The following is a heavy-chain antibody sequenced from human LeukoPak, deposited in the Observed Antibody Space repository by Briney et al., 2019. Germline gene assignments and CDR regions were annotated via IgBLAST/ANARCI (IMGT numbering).Heavy chain of an antibody. J-gene: IGHJ6*02. Sequence: PSETLSLTCAVYGGSFSGYYWSWIRQPPGKGLEWIGYIYYSGSTYYNPSLKSRVTISVDTSKNQFSLKLSSVTAADTAVYYCAREGTSRNYYYYGMDVWGQGTTVTVSS. CDR3: AREGTSRNYYYYGMDV. V-gene: IGHV4-30-4*08. D-gene: IGHD2-2*01. CDR1: GGSFSGYY. CDR2: IYYSGST.